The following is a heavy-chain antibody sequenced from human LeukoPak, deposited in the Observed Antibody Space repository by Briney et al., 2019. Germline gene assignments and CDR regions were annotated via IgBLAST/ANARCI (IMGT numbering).Heavy chain of an antibody. CDR1: GFTFSSYA. CDR2: ISYDGSNK. V-gene: IGHV3-30*04. CDR3: ARAGYCSGGSCYSSAWFDP. Sequence: GGSLRLSCAASGFTFSSYAMHWVRQAPGKGLEWVAVISYDGSNKYYADSVKGRFTISRDNSKNTLYLQMNSLRAEDTAVYYCARAGYCSGGSCYSSAWFDPWGQGTLVTVSS. D-gene: IGHD2-15*01. J-gene: IGHJ5*02.